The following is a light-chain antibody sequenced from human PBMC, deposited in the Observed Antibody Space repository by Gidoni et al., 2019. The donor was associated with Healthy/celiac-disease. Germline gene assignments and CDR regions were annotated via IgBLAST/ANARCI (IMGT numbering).Light chain of an antibody. CDR1: QSISSY. V-gene: IGKV1-39*01. CDR3: QQSYSTPR. CDR2: AAS. J-gene: IGKJ1*01. Sequence: DIQMTQSPPSLSASVGDRVTITCRASQSISSYLNWYQQKPGKAPKLLIYAASSLQSWVPSRFSGSGSGTDFTLTISSLQPEDFATYYCQQSYSTPRFGQGTKVEIK.